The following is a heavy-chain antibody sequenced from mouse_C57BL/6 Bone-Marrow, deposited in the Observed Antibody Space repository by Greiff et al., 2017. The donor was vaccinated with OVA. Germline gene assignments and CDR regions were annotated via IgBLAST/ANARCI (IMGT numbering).Heavy chain of an antibody. D-gene: IGHD1-1*01. CDR2: IRHKANGYTT. CDR1: GFTFTDYY. CDR3: ARNSLRYYYDY. J-gene: IGHJ2*01. V-gene: IGHV7-3*01. Sequence: EVMLVESGGGLVQPGGSLSLSCAASGFTFTDYYMSWVRQPPGKALEWLGFIRHKANGYTTESSASVKGRFTISRDTSQSYLHLQMHALRAEDSATYYCARNSLRYYYDYWGQGTTLTVAS.